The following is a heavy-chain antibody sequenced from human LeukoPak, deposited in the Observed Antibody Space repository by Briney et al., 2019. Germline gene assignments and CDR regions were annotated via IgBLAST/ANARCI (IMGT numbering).Heavy chain of an antibody. Sequence: ASVKVSCKASGYTFTGYYMHWVRQAPGQGLEWMGWINPNSGGTNYAQKFQGRVTMTRDTSISTAYMELSRLRSDDTAVYYCAKDEMTTTGVFDYWGQGSLVTVSS. V-gene: IGHV1-2*02. J-gene: IGHJ4*02. D-gene: IGHD5-24*01. CDR1: GYTFTGYY. CDR2: INPNSGGT. CDR3: AKDEMTTTGVFDY.